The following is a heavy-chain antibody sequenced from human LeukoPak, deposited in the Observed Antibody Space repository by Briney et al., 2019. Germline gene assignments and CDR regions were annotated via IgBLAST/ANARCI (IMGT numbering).Heavy chain of an antibody. Sequence: PPGGSLRLSCEASGFAFSSYSMNWVRQAPGKGLEWVSIISGSGTVTYYADSVKGRFTISRDNSKNTLYLQMNSLRAEDTAVYYCAKTSVGEGRIIGSGYFDSWGQGTLVTVSS. CDR3: AKTSVGEGRIIGSGYFDS. V-gene: IGHV3-23*01. J-gene: IGHJ4*02. CDR2: ISGSGTVT. D-gene: IGHD2-15*01. CDR1: GFAFSSYS.